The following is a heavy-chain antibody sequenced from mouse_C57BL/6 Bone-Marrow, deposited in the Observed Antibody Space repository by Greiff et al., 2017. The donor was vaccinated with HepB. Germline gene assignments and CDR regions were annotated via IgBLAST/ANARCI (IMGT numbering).Heavy chain of an antibody. D-gene: IGHD1-1*01. CDR1: GYTFTEYT. CDR3: ARHEDGVYGSSYDQAWFAD. Sequence: QVQLQQSGAELVKPGASVKLSCKASGYTFTEYTIHWVKQRSGQGLEWIGWFYPGSGSIKYNEKFKDKATLTVDKSSSTVYMELSSLTSEDSAVYFCARHEDGVYGSSYDQAWFADWGKGTLVTVSA. V-gene: IGHV1-62-2*01. CDR2: FYPGSGSI. J-gene: IGHJ3*01.